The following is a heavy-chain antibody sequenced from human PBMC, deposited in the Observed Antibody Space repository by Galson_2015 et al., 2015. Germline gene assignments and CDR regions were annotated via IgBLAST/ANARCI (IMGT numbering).Heavy chain of an antibody. CDR1: GFTLNTYW. V-gene: IGHV3-7*03. D-gene: IGHD1-14*01. Sequence: SLRLSCAASGFTLNTYWLSWVRQAPGKGLEWVANIDEDGTSTYYVGSVRGRFTISRDDPRNSLHLQMNNLRVEDTAVYYCAKDAFSKPDYWGLGTLVTVSS. CDR3: AKDAFSKPDY. CDR2: IDEDGTST. J-gene: IGHJ4*02.